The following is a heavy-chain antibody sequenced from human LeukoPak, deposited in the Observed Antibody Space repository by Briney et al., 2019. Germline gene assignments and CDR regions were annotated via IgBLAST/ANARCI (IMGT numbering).Heavy chain of an antibody. CDR2: ISSSGSTI. Sequence: GGSLRLSCAASGFTFSSYEMNWVRQAPGKWLEWVSYISSSGSTIYYADSVKGRFTISRDNAKNSLYLQMNSLRAEDTAVYYCAELGITMIGGVWGKGTTVTISS. J-gene: IGHJ6*04. CDR3: AELGITMIGGV. CDR1: GFTFSSYE. D-gene: IGHD3-10*02. V-gene: IGHV3-48*03.